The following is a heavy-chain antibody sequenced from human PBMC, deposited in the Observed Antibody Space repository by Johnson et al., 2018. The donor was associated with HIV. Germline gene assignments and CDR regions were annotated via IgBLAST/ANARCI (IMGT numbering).Heavy chain of an antibody. CDR3: AKVHSGQLVGYAFDI. V-gene: IGHV3-23*04. CDR1: GFTFSSYA. D-gene: IGHD1-26*01. Sequence: EVQLVESGGGVVQPGGSLRLSCAASGFTFSSYAMSWVRQAPGNGLEWVSAISGSGGSTYYADSVKGRFTISRDNSKNTLYLQMNSLRAEDTALYYCAKVHSGQLVGYAFDIWGQGAMVSVSA. J-gene: IGHJ3*02. CDR2: ISGSGGST.